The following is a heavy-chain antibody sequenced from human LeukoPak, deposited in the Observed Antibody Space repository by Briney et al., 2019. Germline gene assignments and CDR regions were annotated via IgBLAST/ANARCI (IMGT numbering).Heavy chain of an antibody. CDR2: IYYSGST. CDR3: ARGVRWLQLSYFDY. CDR1: SGSISSSVYY. J-gene: IGHJ4*02. V-gene: IGHV4-31*03. D-gene: IGHD5-24*01. Sequence: SQTLSLTCPVSSGSISSSVYYWSWIRQHPGKGLEWIGYIYYSGSTYYNPSLKSRVTISVDTSKDQFSLKLSSVTAADTAVYYCARGVRWLQLSYFDYWGQGTLVTVSS.